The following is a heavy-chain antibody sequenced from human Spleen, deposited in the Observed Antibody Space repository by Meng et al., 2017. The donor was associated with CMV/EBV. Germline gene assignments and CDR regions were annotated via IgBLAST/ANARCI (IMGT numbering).Heavy chain of an antibody. J-gene: IGHJ6*02. V-gene: IGHV1-2*02. CDR3: AREAEESGEREWSPYATSPMDV. CDR1: GYTFTSYA. D-gene: IGHD3-3*01. CDR2: INPNTGGT. Sequence: ASVKVSCKASGYTFTSYAMHWVRQAPGQGLEWMGWINPNTGGTNYAQKFQGRVTMTRDTSISTAYMELSRLRSDDTAVYYCAREAEESGEREWSPYATSPMDVWGQGTTVTVSS.